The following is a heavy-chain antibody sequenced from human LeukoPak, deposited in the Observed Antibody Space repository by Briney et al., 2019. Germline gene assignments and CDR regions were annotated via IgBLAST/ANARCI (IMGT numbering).Heavy chain of an antibody. CDR2: IIPIFGTA. CDR1: GGTFSSYT. D-gene: IGHD4-17*01. V-gene: IGHV1-69*05. J-gene: IGHJ4*02. CDR3: AETYGDYYFDY. Sequence: SVKVSCKASGGTFSSYTISWVRQAPGQGLEWMGGIIPIFGTANYAQKFQGRVTITTDESTSTAYMELSSLRSEDTAVYYCAETYGDYYFDYWGQGTLVTVSS.